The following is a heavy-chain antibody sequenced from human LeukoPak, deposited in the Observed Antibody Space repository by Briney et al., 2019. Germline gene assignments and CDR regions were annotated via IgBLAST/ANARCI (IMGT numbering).Heavy chain of an antibody. J-gene: IGHJ2*01. V-gene: IGHV4-34*01. Sequence: SETLSLTCAVYSGSFSGYYWSWIRQPPGKGLEWIGEINHRGSTNYNPSLKSRVTISVDTSKNQLSLKLSSVTAADTAVYYCASVQYYYDSSGYQDWSFDLWGRGTPVTVSS. D-gene: IGHD3-22*01. CDR2: INHRGST. CDR3: ASVQYYYDSSGYQDWSFDL. CDR1: SGSFSGYY.